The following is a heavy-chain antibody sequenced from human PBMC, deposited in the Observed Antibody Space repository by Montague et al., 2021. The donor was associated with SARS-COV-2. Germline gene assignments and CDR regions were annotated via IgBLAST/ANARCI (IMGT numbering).Heavy chain of an antibody. CDR1: GGSISSSSHY. CDR2: IYYSGST. J-gene: IGHJ3*02. V-gene: IGHV4-39*01. Sequence: SEALSLTCTVSGGSISSSSHYWGWIRQPQGKGLDWIGSIYYSGSTYYKPSLKSRVTIYVDTSKNQFSLKLSSVTAADTAVYYCARHSGRDTIFGVITIPDAFDIWGQGTTVTVSS. CDR3: ARHSGRDTIFGVITIPDAFDI. D-gene: IGHD3-3*01.